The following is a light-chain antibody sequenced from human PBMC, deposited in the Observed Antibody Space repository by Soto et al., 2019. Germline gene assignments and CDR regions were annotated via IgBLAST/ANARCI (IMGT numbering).Light chain of an antibody. CDR2: EDN. Sequence: SYELTQPPSVSVSPGQTASITCSGDRLGDKYACWYQQKSGQSPVLVIYEDNKRPSGIPERFSGSNSGNTATLTISGTQAMDEADYYCQAWDSSTAVFGTGTKLTVL. CDR3: QAWDSSTAV. CDR1: RLGDKY. J-gene: IGLJ1*01. V-gene: IGLV3-1*01.